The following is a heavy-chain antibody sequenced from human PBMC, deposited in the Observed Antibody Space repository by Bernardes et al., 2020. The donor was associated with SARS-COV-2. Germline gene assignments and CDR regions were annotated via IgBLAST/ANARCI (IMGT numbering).Heavy chain of an antibody. V-gene: IGHV1-24*01. D-gene: IGHD6-13*01. CDR2: FDPEDVET. Sequence: ASVKVSCKVSGYTLTELSMHWVRQAPGKGLEWMGGFDPEDVETIYAQKFQGRVTMTEDTSTDTAYMELSSLRSEDTAVYYCATASPQQLGPNWFDPWGQGTLVTVSS. CDR1: GYTLTELS. CDR3: ATASPQQLGPNWFDP. J-gene: IGHJ5*02.